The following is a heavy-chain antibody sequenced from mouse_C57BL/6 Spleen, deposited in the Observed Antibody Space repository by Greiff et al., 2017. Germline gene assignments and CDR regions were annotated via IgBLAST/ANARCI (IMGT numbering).Heavy chain of an antibody. CDR3: ASSGKLVYYAMDY. CDR1: GYTFTDYN. D-gene: IGHD4-1*01. J-gene: IGHJ4*01. V-gene: IGHV1-22*01. CDR2: INPNNGGT. Sequence: EVQLQQSGPELVKPGASVKMSCKASGYTFTDYNMHWVKQSHGKSLEWIGYINPNNGGTSYNQKFKGKATLTVNKSSSTAYMELRSLTSEDSAVYYRASSGKLVYYAMDYWGQGTSVTVSS.